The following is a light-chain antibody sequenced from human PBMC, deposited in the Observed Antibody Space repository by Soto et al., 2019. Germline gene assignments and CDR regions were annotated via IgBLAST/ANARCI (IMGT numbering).Light chain of an antibody. CDR3: SSYTSSSTLYV. V-gene: IGLV2-14*01. CDR1: SSDVGTYNY. CDR2: DVS. J-gene: IGLJ1*01. Sequence: QSVLTQPSSVSWSPGQSITISCTGTSSDVGTYNYVSWYQQHPGKAPKLIIYDVSNRPSGVSNLFSGSKSGNTDSLTISGLQAEDEADYYCSSYTSSSTLYVFATGTKVTVL.